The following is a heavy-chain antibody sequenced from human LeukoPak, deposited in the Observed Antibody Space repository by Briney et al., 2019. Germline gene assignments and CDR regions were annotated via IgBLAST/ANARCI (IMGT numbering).Heavy chain of an antibody. V-gene: IGHV3-7*03. Sequence: GGSLRLSCAASGFAFSSYWMSWVRQAPGKGLEWVANIKQDGSEKYYVDSVKGRFTISRDNSKNTLYLQMNSLRAEDTAVYYCARQSIAGGDDAFDIWGQGTMVTVSS. CDR3: ARQSIAGGDDAFDI. J-gene: IGHJ3*02. D-gene: IGHD6-6*01. CDR1: GFAFSSYW. CDR2: IKQDGSEK.